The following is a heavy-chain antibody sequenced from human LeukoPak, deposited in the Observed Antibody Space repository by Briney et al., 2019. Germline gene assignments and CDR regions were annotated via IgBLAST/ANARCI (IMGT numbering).Heavy chain of an antibody. J-gene: IGHJ3*02. V-gene: IGHV4-38-2*02. Sequence: SETLSLTCTVSGYSISSGYNWGWIRQPPGKGLEWIGSIYHSGSTYYNPSLKSRVTISVDTSKNQFSLKLSSVTAAGTAVYYCASPQYDILTGYYALPVGAFDIWGQGTMVTVSS. D-gene: IGHD3-9*01. CDR2: IYHSGST. CDR1: GYSISSGYN. CDR3: ASPQYDILTGYYALPVGAFDI.